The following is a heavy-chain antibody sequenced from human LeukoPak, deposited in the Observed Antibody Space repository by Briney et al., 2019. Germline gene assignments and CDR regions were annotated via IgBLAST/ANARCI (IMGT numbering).Heavy chain of an antibody. CDR3: ARLRLQNYGGNWGFDY. CDR2: IHHSGST. J-gene: IGHJ4*02. V-gene: IGHV4-38-2*02. Sequence: SETLSLTCTVSGYSISSISSTYYWGWVRQSPGKGLEWIGSIHHSGSTYYNPSLQSRVTISIDTSKNQFSLKLSSVTAADTAVYYCARLRLQNYGGNWGFDYWGQGTLVTVSS. CDR1: GYSISSISSTYY. D-gene: IGHD4-23*01.